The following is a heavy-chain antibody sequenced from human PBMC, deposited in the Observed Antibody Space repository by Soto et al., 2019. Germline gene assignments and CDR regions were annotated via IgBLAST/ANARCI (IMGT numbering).Heavy chain of an antibody. Sequence: GQSLKISCKGSGYSFTSYWIGWVRQMPGKGLEWMGIIYPGDSDTRYSPSFQGQVTISADKSISTAYLQWSSLKASDTAMYYCARRRLDSSGRPYGMDVWGQGTTVTVSS. CDR3: ARRRLDSSGRPYGMDV. CDR2: IYPGDSDT. D-gene: IGHD6-19*01. CDR1: GYSFTSYW. V-gene: IGHV5-51*01. J-gene: IGHJ6*02.